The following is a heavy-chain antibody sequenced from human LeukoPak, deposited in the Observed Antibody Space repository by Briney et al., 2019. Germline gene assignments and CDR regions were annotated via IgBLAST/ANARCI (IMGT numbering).Heavy chain of an antibody. J-gene: IGHJ4*02. CDR2: IKSDGNTT. Sequence: GGSLRLSCVASGFTFSSYWMHWVRQAPGKGLVWVSRIKSDGNTTNYADSVKGRFAISRDNAKNTLYLQMNTLRAEDTAVYYCARDPLSSSSFDLWGQGTLVTVSS. V-gene: IGHV3-74*01. CDR1: GFTFSSYW. CDR3: ARDPLSSSSFDL. D-gene: IGHD6-13*01.